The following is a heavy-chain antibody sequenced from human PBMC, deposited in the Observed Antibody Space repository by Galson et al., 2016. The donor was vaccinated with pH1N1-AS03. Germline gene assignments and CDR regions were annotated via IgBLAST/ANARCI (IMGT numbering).Heavy chain of an antibody. D-gene: IGHD6-19*01. CDR1: GYTLTELS. CDR3: ATALSVAGTPYEYYGVDV. CDR2: FDPEDGEA. Sequence: SVKVSCKVSGYTLTELSMHWVRQGPGKGLEWMGGFDPEDGEAIYAQKFQGRVTLTVDTSTDTAYMVVSRLKSEDTAVDYRATALSVAGTPYEYYGVDVWGQGTTVIVSS. J-gene: IGHJ6*02. V-gene: IGHV1-24*01.